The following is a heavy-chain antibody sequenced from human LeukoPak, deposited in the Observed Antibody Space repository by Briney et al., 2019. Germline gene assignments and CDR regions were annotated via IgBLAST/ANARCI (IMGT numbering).Heavy chain of an antibody. Sequence: PGGSLRLSCAASGFTFSSYSMNWVRQAPGKGPEWVSSISSSSSYIYYADSVKGRFTISRDNAKNSLYQQMNSLRAEDTAVYYCARDLSPMITFGGVIVPGWDLDYWGQGTLVTVSS. D-gene: IGHD3-16*02. CDR2: ISSSSSYI. CDR3: ARDLSPMITFGGVIVPGWDLDY. V-gene: IGHV3-21*01. CDR1: GFTFSSYS. J-gene: IGHJ4*02.